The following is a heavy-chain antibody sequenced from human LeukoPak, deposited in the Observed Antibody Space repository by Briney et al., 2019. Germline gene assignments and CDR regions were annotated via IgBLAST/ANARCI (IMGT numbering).Heavy chain of an antibody. J-gene: IGHJ6*02. CDR3: ATGGYSGYDRYYYYGMDV. V-gene: IGHV1-24*01. D-gene: IGHD5-12*01. CDR1: GYTLTELS. CDR2: FDPEDGET. Sequence: ASVKVSRKVSGYTLTELSMHWVRQAPGKGLEWMGGFDPEDGETIYAQKFQGRVTMTEDTSTDTAYMELSSLRSEDTAVYYCATGGYSGYDRYYYYGMDVWGQGTTVTVSS.